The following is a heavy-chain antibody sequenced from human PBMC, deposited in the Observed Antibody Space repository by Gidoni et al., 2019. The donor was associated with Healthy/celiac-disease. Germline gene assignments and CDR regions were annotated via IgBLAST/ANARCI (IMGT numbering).Heavy chain of an antibody. Sequence: QVQLQASGPGLLTPSGTLPLTCAVPGGSSSSINGWSWVRQPPGKGLEWIGEIYHSGSTNYNPSLKSRVTISVDKSKNQFSLKLSSVTAADTAVYYCARRKQWLAGGYYYYGMDVWGQGTTVTVSS. V-gene: IGHV4-4*02. J-gene: IGHJ6*02. CDR3: ARRKQWLAGGYYYYGMDV. CDR1: GGSSSSING. CDR2: IYHSGST. D-gene: IGHD6-19*01.